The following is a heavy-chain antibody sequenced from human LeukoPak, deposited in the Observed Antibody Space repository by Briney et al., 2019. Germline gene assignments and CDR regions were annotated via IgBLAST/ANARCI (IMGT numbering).Heavy chain of an antibody. J-gene: IGHJ3*02. CDR2: IYYSGST. Sequence: SQTLSLTCAVSGGSISSGGYSWSWIRQPPGKGLEWIGYIYYSGSTYYNPSLKSRVTISVDTSKNQFSLKLSSVTAADTAVYYCARGHRAAAGLLGDAFDIWGQGTMVTVSS. D-gene: IGHD6-13*01. CDR3: ARGHRAAAGLLGDAFDI. V-gene: IGHV4-30-4*07. CDR1: GGSISSGGYS.